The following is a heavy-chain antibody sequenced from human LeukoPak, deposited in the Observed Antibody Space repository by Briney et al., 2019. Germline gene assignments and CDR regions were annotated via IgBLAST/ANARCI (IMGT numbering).Heavy chain of an antibody. CDR3: ARFAVVAANSYGMDV. CDR2: IIPILGTA. Sequence: GASVKVSCKASGGTFSSYAISWVRQAPGQGLEWMGGIIPILGTANYAQKFQGRVTITADESTSTAYMELSSLRSEDTAVYYCARFAVVAANSYGMDVWGQGTTVTVSS. J-gene: IGHJ6*02. V-gene: IGHV1-69*13. D-gene: IGHD2-15*01. CDR1: GGTFSSYA.